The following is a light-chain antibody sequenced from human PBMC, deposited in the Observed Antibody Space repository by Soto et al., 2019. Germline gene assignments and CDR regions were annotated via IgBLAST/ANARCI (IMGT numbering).Light chain of an antibody. CDR2: KAS. CDR1: QSISTW. Sequence: DIQMTQSPSTLSASIGDRVTITCRASQSISTWLAWYQQKPGKAPKLLIYKASSLETGVPSRFSGSGSGTEFTLTISSLQPDDFATYFCQQYINYPRTFGQGTNLEIK. J-gene: IGKJ2*01. CDR3: QQYINYPRT. V-gene: IGKV1-5*03.